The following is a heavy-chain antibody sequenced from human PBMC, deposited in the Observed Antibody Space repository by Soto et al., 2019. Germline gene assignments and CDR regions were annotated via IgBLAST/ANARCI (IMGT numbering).Heavy chain of an antibody. CDR1: GFTLSSYW. Sequence: EVQLVESGGGLVQPGGSLRLSCAASGFTLSSYWMNWVRLAPGKGLEWVANIKQDGSQKNYVDSVKGRFTISRDNAKNSLYLQMSSLRAEDTAVYYCMTSVTTHDYWGQETLVTVSS. J-gene: IGHJ4*02. V-gene: IGHV3-7*01. CDR3: MTSVTTHDY. CDR2: IKQDGSQK. D-gene: IGHD4-17*01.